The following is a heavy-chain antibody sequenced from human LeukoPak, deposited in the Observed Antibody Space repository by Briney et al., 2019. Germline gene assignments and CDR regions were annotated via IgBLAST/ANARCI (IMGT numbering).Heavy chain of an antibody. J-gene: IGHJ4*02. V-gene: IGHV4-59*01. Sequence: TETLSLTCTVSGGSISGYFWSWIRQPPGKGLERIGYIYYSGSTNYNPSLKSRVTISVDTSKNQFSPKLSSVTAADTAVYYCARAHSSSWYIHDYWGQGTLVTVSS. CDR2: IYYSGST. D-gene: IGHD6-13*01. CDR3: ARAHSSSWYIHDY. CDR1: GGSISGYF.